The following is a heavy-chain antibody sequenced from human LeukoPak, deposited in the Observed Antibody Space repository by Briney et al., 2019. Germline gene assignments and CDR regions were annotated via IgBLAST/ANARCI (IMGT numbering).Heavy chain of an antibody. V-gene: IGHV3-66*01. Sequence: GGSLRLSCAASGFTVSSNYMSWVRQAPGKGLEWVSVIYSGGSTYYADSVKGRFTISRDNSKNTLYLQMNSLRAEDTAVYYCARDMAYCCAFDIWGQGTMVTVSS. CDR3: ARDMAYCCAFDI. CDR1: GFTVSSNY. CDR2: IYSGGST. D-gene: IGHD2-15*01. J-gene: IGHJ3*02.